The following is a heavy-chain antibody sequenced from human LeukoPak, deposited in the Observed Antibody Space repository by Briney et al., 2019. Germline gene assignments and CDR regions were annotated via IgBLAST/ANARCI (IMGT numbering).Heavy chain of an antibody. J-gene: IGHJ6*03. Sequence: PSETLSLTCTVPGGSISSYYWSWIRQPPGKGLEWIGYINYSGSTNYNPSLKSRVTISVDTSKNQFSLKLSSVTAADTAVYYCARHAWELLKSYYYYMDVWGKGTTVTVSS. D-gene: IGHD1-26*01. V-gene: IGHV4-59*08. CDR2: INYSGST. CDR1: GGSISSYY. CDR3: ARHAWELLKSYYYYMDV.